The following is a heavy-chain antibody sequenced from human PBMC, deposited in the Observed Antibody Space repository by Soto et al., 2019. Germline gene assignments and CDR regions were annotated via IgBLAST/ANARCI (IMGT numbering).Heavy chain of an antibody. V-gene: IGHV4-4*07. CDR2: IYTSGST. D-gene: IGHD3-3*01. Sequence: QVQLQESGPGLVKPSETLSLTCTVSGGSISSYYWSWIRQPAGKGLEWIGRIYTSGSTNYNPSLTSRVTMQVDTSKNHFSLKLSSVTAADTAVYYCAVTYYDFWGGQTDPHPYYYDGMDVWGQGTTVTVSS. CDR3: AVTYYDFWGGQTDPHPYYYDGMDV. J-gene: IGHJ6*02. CDR1: GGSISSYY.